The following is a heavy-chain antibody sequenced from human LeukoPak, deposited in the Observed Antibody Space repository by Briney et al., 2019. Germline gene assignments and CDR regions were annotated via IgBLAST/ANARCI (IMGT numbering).Heavy chain of an antibody. CDR3: ARHLDYGLDY. V-gene: IGHV3-74*01. CDR1: GFTFSNYW. J-gene: IGHJ4*02. D-gene: IGHD4-17*01. Sequence: GGSLRLSCAASGFTFSNYWIHWVRQAPGKGLEWVSHIDNEGSRTTYADSVKGRFTVSRDNAKNTLYLQMSSLRGEDTALYYCARHLDYGLDYWGQGTLVTVSS. CDR2: IDNEGSRT.